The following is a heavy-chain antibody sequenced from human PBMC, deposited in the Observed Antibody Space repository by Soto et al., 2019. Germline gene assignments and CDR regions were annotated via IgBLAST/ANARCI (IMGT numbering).Heavy chain of an antibody. Sequence: PGGSLRLSCAASGFSFSNAWMNWVRQAPGKGLEWVGRIKSKTDGGTTDYAAPVKGRFTISRDDSKNTLYLQMNSLKTEDTAVYYCITDDGDCYDYWSGCGYWGQGTLVTVSS. D-gene: IGHD3-3*01. V-gene: IGHV3-15*07. CDR1: GFSFSNAW. CDR3: ITDDGDCYDYWSGCGY. CDR2: IKSKTDGGTT. J-gene: IGHJ4*02.